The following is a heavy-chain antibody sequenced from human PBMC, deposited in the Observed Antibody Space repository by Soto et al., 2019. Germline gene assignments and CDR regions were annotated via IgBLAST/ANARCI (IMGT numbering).Heavy chain of an antibody. CDR1: GGSISNYY. CDR3: ARRYGGAVDY. J-gene: IGHJ4*02. CDR2: IYFSGST. V-gene: IGHV4-59*08. D-gene: IGHD3-10*01. Sequence: SETLSLTCTVSGGSISNYYWSWIRQPPGKGLEWIGYIYFSGSTNYNPSLKSRVTLSVDTSKNQFSLKLSSVTAADTAVYYCARRYGGAVDYWGQGTPVTVSS.